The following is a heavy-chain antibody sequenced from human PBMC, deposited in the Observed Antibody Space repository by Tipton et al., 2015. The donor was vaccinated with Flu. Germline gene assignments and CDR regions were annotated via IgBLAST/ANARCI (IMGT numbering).Heavy chain of an antibody. V-gene: IGHV4-34*01. D-gene: IGHD2-15*01. Sequence: GLVKPSETLSLTCAVYGGSFSEYNWSWMRQSPGTGLEWIGEIRPSGSTNYSPSLKSRVTMSEDTSKNQFSLNLSSVTAADTAVYYCARACGSGGNRWFDPWGQGALVTVSS. CDR3: ARACGSGGNRWFDP. CDR1: GGSFSEYN. CDR2: IRPSGST. J-gene: IGHJ5*02.